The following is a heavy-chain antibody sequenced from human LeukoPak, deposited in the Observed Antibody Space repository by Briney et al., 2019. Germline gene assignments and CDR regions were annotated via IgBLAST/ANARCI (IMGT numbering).Heavy chain of an antibody. V-gene: IGHV4-31*03. CDR3: ARTGYSGSWSPYYFDY. CDR2: IYYSGST. J-gene: IGHJ4*02. Sequence: SETLSLTCTVSGGSVSSGGYYWSWIRQHPGKGLEWIGYIYYSGSTYYNPSLKSRVTISVDTSKNQFSLKLSSVTAADTAVYYCARTGYSGSWSPYYFDYWGQGTLVTVSS. D-gene: IGHD6-13*01. CDR1: GGSVSSGGYY.